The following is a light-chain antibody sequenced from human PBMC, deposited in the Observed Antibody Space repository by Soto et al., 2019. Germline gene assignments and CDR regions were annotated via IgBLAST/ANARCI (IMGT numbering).Light chain of an antibody. J-gene: IGKJ4*01. CDR1: QSVSNNY. Sequence: EIVLTQSPGTLSLSPGERATLSCRASQSVSNNYLAWYQQKPGQAPRLLIYGASNRATGIPDRFSGSGSGTDFTLTISTLQSEDFAVYYCQYYDNWRLSFGGGTTVEIK. CDR3: QYYDNWRLS. V-gene: IGKV3-20*01. CDR2: GAS.